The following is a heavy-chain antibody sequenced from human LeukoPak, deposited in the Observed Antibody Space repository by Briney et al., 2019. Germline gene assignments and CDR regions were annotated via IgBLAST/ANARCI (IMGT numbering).Heavy chain of an antibody. J-gene: IGHJ4*02. V-gene: IGHV4-39*07. Sequence: PSETLSLTCTVSGGSISSSIYYWVWIRQPPGKGLEWIANIYFSGSAYYNPSLKGRVTISVDTSKHLFSLKLRSVTAADTAVYYCAAIGDIVLVPTIPDYWGQGTLVTVSS. D-gene: IGHD2-2*01. CDR1: GGSISSSIYY. CDR2: IYFSGSA. CDR3: AAIGDIVLVPTIPDY.